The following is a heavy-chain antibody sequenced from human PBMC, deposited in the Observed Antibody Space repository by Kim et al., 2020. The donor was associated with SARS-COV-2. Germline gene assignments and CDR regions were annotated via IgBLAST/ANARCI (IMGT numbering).Heavy chain of an antibody. CDR3: ASWAGSCSGGTCFTGPFDY. J-gene: IGHJ4*01. Sequence: LSLTCAASGLTFSRCSLNWVRQAPGKGLEWLSYICSSSDTVYYADSVKGRFTISRDNAKNSLFLQMDSLRAEDTAVYYCASWAGSCSGGTCFTGPFDYWGQGALVTVSS. D-gene: IGHD2-15*01. CDR1: GLTFSRCS. V-gene: IGHV3-48*01. CDR2: ICSSSDTV.